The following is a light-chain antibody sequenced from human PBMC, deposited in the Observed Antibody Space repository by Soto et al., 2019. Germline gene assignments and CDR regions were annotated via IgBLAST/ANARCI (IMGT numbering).Light chain of an antibody. V-gene: IGKV1-39*01. CDR1: QSISNY. CDR3: QQSFSTWWT. J-gene: IGKJ1*01. CDR2: AAS. Sequence: DIQMTQSPSSLSASVGDRVTITCRASQSISNYLNWYQQKPGKAPKLLIYAASNLQSGVPSRFSGSGSGTDFSLTISSLQPEDFAIYLCQQSFSTWWTFGQGTKADIK.